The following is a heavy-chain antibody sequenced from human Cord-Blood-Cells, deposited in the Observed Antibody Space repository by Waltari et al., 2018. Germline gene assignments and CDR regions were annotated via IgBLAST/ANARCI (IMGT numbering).Heavy chain of an antibody. CDR1: GGSISSGSYY. J-gene: IGHJ4*02. CDR3: ARSYCSSTSCSFDY. V-gene: IGHV4-61*09. D-gene: IGHD2-2*01. CDR2: LNTSGGS. Sequence: QVQLQESGPGLVKPSQTLSLTCTVSGGSISSGSYYWSWIRQPAGKGLEWIGYLNTSGGSNYNPPLRSRVTISVEPSKNQFSLKLSSVTAADTAVYYCARSYCSSTSCSFDYWGQGTLVTVSS.